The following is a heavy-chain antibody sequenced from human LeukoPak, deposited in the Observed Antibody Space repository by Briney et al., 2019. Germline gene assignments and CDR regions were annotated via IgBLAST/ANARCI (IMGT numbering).Heavy chain of an antibody. D-gene: IGHD3-10*01. J-gene: IGHJ4*02. CDR2: IVGSSSTK. Sequence: GGSLRLSCAASGFTFSSYDMSWVRQAPGKGLEWISYIVGSSSTKYYADSVKGRFTISRDNGKGSLYLQMNSLRAEDTATYYCARVLEGVTTYYFDYWGQGTLVTVSS. CDR1: GFTFSSYD. CDR3: ARVLEGVTTYYFDY. V-gene: IGHV3-48*01.